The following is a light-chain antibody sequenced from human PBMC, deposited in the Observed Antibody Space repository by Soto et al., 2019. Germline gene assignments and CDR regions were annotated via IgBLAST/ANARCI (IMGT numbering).Light chain of an antibody. CDR1: SSNIGAVYD. CDR2: GNS. CDR3: QSYDSSLSGSV. Sequence: QSVLTQPPSVSGAPGQRVTISCTGSSSNIGAVYDVHWYQHLPGTAPKLLIYGNSNRPSGVPDRFSGSKSGTSASLAITGLQAEDEADYYGQSYDSSLSGSVFGGGTKLTVL. J-gene: IGLJ2*01. V-gene: IGLV1-40*01.